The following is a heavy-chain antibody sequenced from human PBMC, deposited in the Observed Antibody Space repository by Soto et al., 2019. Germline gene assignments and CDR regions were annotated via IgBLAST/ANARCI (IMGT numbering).Heavy chain of an antibody. J-gene: IGHJ4*02. CDR2: ISSSGSTI. V-gene: IGHV3-48*04. D-gene: IGHD3-16*02. CDR1: GFTFSSYG. CDR3: ARGPYDYVWGSDPPHFDY. Sequence: PGGSLRLSCAASGFTFSSYGMHWVRQAPGKGLEWVSYISSSGSTIYYADSVKGRFTISRDNAKNSLYLQMNSLRAEDTAVYYWARGPYDYVWGSDPPHFDYWGQGTLVTVSS.